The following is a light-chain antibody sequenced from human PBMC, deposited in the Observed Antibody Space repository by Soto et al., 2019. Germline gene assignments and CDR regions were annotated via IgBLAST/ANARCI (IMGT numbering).Light chain of an antibody. CDR2: KAS. J-gene: IGKJ1*01. CDR3: QQYNSYPWT. CDR1: QSISSW. V-gene: IGKV1-5*03. Sequence: DIQMTQSPSTLSASVGDRVTITCRASQSISSWLAWYQQKPGKAPKLLIYKASSLESGVPSRFIGSGSGTEFSLTISRLQPYDFATYYCQQYNSYPWTFGQGTKVKIK.